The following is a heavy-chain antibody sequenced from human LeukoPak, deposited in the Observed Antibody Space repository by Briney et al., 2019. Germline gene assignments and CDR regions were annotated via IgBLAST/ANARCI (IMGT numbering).Heavy chain of an antibody. CDR2: IIPILGIA. CDR1: GGTFSSYA. J-gene: IGHJ4*02. CDR3: ASPESFDY. D-gene: IGHD1-14*01. V-gene: IGHV1-69*04. Sequence: GASVKVSCKASGGTFSSYAISWVRQAPGQGLEWMGRIIPILGIANYAQKFRGRVTITADKSTSTAYKELSSLRSEDTAVYYCASPESFDYWGQGTLVTVSS.